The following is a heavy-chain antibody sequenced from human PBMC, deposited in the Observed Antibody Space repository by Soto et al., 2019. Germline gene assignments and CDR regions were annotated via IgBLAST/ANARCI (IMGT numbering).Heavy chain of an antibody. V-gene: IGHV4-34*01. CDR3: ARGLRNRIDFWSGYFLGVPLDY. D-gene: IGHD3-3*01. J-gene: IGHJ4*02. CDR1: GGSFSGYY. Sequence: PSETLSLTCAVYGGSFSGYYWSWIRQPPGKGLEWIGEINHSGSTNYNPSLKSRVTISVDTSKNQFSLKLSSVTAADTAVYYCARGLRNRIDFWSGYFLGVPLDYWGQGTLVTVSS. CDR2: INHSGST.